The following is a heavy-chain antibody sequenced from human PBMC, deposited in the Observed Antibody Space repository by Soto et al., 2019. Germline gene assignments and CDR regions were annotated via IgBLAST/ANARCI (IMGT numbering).Heavy chain of an antibody. V-gene: IGHV1-18*01. D-gene: IGHD3-22*01. Sequence: ASVKVSCKASGYTFTSYGISWVRQAPGQGLEWMGWISAYNGNTNYAQKLQGRVTMTTDTSTSTAYMELRSLRSDDTAVYYCGRDYGLRGYYDSSGYCDYWGQGTLVTVSS. J-gene: IGHJ4*02. CDR1: GYTFTSYG. CDR3: GRDYGLRGYYDSSGYCDY. CDR2: ISAYNGNT.